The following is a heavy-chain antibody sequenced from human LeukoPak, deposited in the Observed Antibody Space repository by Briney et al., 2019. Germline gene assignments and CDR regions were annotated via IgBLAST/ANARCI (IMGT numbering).Heavy chain of an antibody. D-gene: IGHD6-19*01. V-gene: IGHV3-23*01. CDR3: AKDGTLYSSGRFDY. J-gene: IGHJ4*02. CDR1: GFTFSSYA. CDR2: ISGSGGST. Sequence: GGSLRLSCAASGFTFSSYAMSWVRQAPGKGLEWVSAISGSGGSTYYADSVKGRFTISRDNSKNTLYLQMNSLRAEVTAVYYCAKDGTLYSSGRFDYWGQGTLVTVSS.